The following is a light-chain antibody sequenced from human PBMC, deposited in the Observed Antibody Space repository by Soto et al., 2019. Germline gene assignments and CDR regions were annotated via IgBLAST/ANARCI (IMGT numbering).Light chain of an antibody. V-gene: IGKV1-5*03. CDR3: QQDNTYPLT. CDR1: QSISTW. CDR2: KAS. Sequence: DIQMTQSPSTLSASVGDRVTITCRASQSISTWLAWYQQKPGKAPKLLIYKASSLESGVPSRFSGSGSGTEFTLPISSLQPDDFATYYCQQDNTYPLTVGGGTTVEIK. J-gene: IGKJ4*01.